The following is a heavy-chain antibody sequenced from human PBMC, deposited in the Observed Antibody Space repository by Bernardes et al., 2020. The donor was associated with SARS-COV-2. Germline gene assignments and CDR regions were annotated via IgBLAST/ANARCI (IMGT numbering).Heavy chain of an antibody. V-gene: IGHV3-74*01. D-gene: IGHD3-10*01. J-gene: IGHJ4*02. CDR2: IKNDGSGT. Sequence: GGSLRLSCAASGFTFSNHWMHWVRQVPGKGLVWVSRIKNDGSGTNYAGFLKDRFTISRDNAKNTLYLQVNSLRVEDTAVYYCVRGGRDGSKQYYFDSWGQGTLVTVSS. CDR1: GFTFSNHW. CDR3: VRGGRDGSKQYYFDS.